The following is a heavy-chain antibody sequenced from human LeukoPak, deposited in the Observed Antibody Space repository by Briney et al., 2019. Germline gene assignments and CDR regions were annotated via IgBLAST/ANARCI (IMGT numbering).Heavy chain of an antibody. CDR3: ARTYYSPSVRFDP. V-gene: IGHV3-23*01. J-gene: IGHJ5*02. Sequence: GGSLRLSCAASGFTFSSYAMTWVRQAPGKGLEWVSASTGSGGTTYYADSVKGRFTISRDNAKNSLYLQMNSLRAEDTAVYYCARTYYSPSVRFDPWGQGTLVTVSS. CDR1: GFTFSSYA. CDR2: STGSGGTT. D-gene: IGHD3-10*01.